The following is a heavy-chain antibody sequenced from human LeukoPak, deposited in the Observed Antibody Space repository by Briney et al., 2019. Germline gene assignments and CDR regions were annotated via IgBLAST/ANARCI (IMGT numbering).Heavy chain of an antibody. Sequence: GRSLRLSCAASGFTFSSYGMHWVRQAPGKGLVWVSRINNDGSTTSYADSVKGRFTISRDNAKNTLYLQMNNLRAEDTAVYYCARDLSFGAPYNWFDPWGQGTLVTVSS. CDR1: GFTFSSYG. V-gene: IGHV3-74*01. CDR3: ARDLSFGAPYNWFDP. J-gene: IGHJ5*02. CDR2: INNDGSTT. D-gene: IGHD3-10*01.